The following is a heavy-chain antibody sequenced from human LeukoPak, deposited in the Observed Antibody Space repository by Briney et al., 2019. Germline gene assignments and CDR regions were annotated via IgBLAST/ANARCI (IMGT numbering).Heavy chain of an antibody. Sequence: PSETLSLTCTVSGGSISSGDYFWSWIRQLPGKGLEWIGYISYSGTTFYNPSLKSRVSISVDTSKNQFSLKLSSVTAADTAVYYCAVLLLRRATWDYWGQGTLVTVSS. CDR2: ISYSGTT. D-gene: IGHD1-26*01. CDR1: GGSISSGDYF. CDR3: AVLLLRRATWDY. J-gene: IGHJ4*02. V-gene: IGHV4-30-4*01.